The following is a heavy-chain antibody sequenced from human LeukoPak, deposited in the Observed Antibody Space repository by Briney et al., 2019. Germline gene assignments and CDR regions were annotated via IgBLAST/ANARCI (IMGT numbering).Heavy chain of an antibody. J-gene: IGHJ4*02. CDR3: ARADVVYGGNDY. CDR2: IRYDGSNK. Sequence: GGSLRLSCAASGFTFSSYGMHWVRQAPGKGLEWVAFIRYDGSNKYYADSVKGRFTISRDNAKNSLYLQMNSLRAEDTAVYYCARADVVYGGNDYWGQGTLVTVSS. V-gene: IGHV3-30*02. CDR1: GFTFSSYG. D-gene: IGHD4-23*01.